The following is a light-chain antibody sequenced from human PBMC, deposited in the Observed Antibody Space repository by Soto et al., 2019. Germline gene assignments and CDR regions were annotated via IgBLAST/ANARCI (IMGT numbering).Light chain of an antibody. CDR1: QSISNH. V-gene: IGKV1-39*01. CDR2: AAS. Sequence: DIQMTQSPSSLSASVEDRVIITCRASQSISNHLNWDQQKPGKAPKLLIIAASSLQSGVPSRFSGSRSRPDFTLNISSLQPEDFATYYCQQSYSSPTTFGEGTKVEIK. J-gene: IGKJ1*01. CDR3: QQSYSSPTT.